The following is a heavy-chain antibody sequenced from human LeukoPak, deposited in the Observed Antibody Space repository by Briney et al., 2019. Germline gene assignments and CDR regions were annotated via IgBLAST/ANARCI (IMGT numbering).Heavy chain of an antibody. CDR3: ARGWGPAYCGGDCHRHFDY. CDR1: GVSISSGGYS. D-gene: IGHD2-21*02. CDR2: IYYRGST. J-gene: IGHJ4*02. V-gene: IGHV4-30-4*07. Sequence: PSQTPSLTCAVSGVSISSGGYSWSWIRQPPGKGLECIGFIYYRGSTYYNPSLKSRVTISVDTSKNQFSLKLASVTAADTAVYYCARGWGPAYCGGDCHRHFDYWGQGTLVTVSS.